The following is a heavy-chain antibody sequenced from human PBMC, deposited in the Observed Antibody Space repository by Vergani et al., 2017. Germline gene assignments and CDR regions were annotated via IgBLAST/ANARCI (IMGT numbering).Heavy chain of an antibody. D-gene: IGHD6-19*01. V-gene: IGHV4-59*11. CDR3: ASDTHSGQRADR. Sequence: QVQLQESGPELVKSSETLSLTCSVSFDSIRNLYCNWIRQPPGKGLEWIGSIHYSEHTNYNPSLKTRVTISVDTSKNQFSLTLTSVTAADTAVYYCASDTHSGQRADRWGQGILVTVTS. CDR1: FDSIRNLY. J-gene: IGHJ5*02. CDR2: IHYSEHT.